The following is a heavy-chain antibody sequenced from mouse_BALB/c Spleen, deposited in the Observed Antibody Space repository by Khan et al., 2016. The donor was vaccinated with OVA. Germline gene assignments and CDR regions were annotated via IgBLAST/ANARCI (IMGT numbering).Heavy chain of an antibody. Sequence: EVQLQQSGAELVKPGASVKLSCTASGFNIKDTHMHWVKQRPEQGLEWIGRIDPANDNSKYDPRFQGKATITADTSSKTAYLHLSSLTSEDTAVYYCAPAGTGDYFDYWGPGTTLTVSS. J-gene: IGHJ2*01. V-gene: IGHV14-3*02. CDR1: GFNIKDTH. D-gene: IGHD4-1*01. CDR2: IDPANDNS. CDR3: APAGTGDYFDY.